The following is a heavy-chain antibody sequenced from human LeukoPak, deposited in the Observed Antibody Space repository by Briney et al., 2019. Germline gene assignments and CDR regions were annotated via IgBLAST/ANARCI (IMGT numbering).Heavy chain of an antibody. CDR1: GYTFTSYA. CDR3: ARKTYYDFWSGYYPLPYYYYYGMDV. V-gene: IGHV7-4-1*02. CDR2: INTKTGNP. Sequence: ASVKVSCKASGYTFTSYAMNWVRQAPGQGLEWMGWINTKTGNPTYAQGFTGRFVFSLDTSVSTAYLQISSLKAEDTAVYYCARKTYYDFWSGYYPLPYYYYYGMDVWGQGTTVTVSS. J-gene: IGHJ6*02. D-gene: IGHD3-3*01.